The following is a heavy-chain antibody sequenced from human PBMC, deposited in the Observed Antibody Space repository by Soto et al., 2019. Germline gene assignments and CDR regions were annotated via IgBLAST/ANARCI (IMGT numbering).Heavy chain of an antibody. Sequence: SGGGLVKPGGSLRLSCAASGFTFSSYSMNWVRQAPGKGLEWVSSISSSSSYIYYADSVKGRFTIARDNAKNSLYLQMNSLRAEDTAVYYCARLGVENYYYYMDVWGKGTTVTVSS. CDR1: GFTFSSYS. V-gene: IGHV3-21*01. D-gene: IGHD6-13*01. CDR2: ISSSSSYI. CDR3: ARLGVENYYYYMDV. J-gene: IGHJ6*03.